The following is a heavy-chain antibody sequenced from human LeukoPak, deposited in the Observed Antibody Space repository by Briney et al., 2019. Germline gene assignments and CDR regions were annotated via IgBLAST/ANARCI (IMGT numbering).Heavy chain of an antibody. CDR1: GFTLSSYV. J-gene: IGHJ6*04. Sequence: QTGGSLRLSCAASGFTLSSYVMSWVRQAPGKGLEWVSTVSTTGGSRYYADSVKGRFTISRDNAKNSLYLQMNSLRAEDTAVYYCAELGITMIGGVWGKGTTVTISS. D-gene: IGHD3-10*02. CDR3: AELGITMIGGV. CDR2: VSTTGGSR. V-gene: IGHV3-23*01.